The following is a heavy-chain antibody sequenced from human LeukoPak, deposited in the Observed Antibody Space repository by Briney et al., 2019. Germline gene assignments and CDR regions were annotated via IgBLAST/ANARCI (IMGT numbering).Heavy chain of an antibody. CDR1: GGTFSSYA. CDR2: IIPIFGTA. D-gene: IGHD3-22*01. CDR3: ASFTYYYDSSGPGPDY. V-gene: IGHV1-69*06. J-gene: IGHJ4*02. Sequence: SVKVSCKASGGTFSSYAISWVRPAPGQGLEWMGGIIPIFGTANYAQKFQGRVTITADKSTSTAYMELSSLRSEDTAVYYCASFTYYYDSSGPGPDYWGQGTLVTVSS.